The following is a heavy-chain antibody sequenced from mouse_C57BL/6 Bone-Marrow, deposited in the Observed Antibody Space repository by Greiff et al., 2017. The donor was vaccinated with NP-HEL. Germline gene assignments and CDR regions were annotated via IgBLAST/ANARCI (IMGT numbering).Heavy chain of an antibody. CDR1: GYSITSGYY. Sequence: EVQLQESGPGLVKPSQSLSLTCSVTGYSITSGYYWNWIRQFPGNKLEWMGYISYDGSNNYNPSLKNRISITRDTSKNQFFLKLNSVTTEDTATYYCARDLATFTTVVARYFDVWGTGTTVTVSS. CDR3: ARDLATFTTVVARYFDV. D-gene: IGHD1-1*01. J-gene: IGHJ1*03. V-gene: IGHV3-6*01. CDR2: ISYDGSN.